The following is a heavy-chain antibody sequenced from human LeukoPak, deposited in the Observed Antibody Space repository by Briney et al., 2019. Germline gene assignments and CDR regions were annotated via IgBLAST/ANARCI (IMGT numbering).Heavy chain of an antibody. CDR1: GFTLSTYW. J-gene: IGHJ4*02. CDR3: AASARTYLGSSLDY. Sequence: GGSLRLSCAASGFTLSTYWMHWVRQDPGKGLVWVSRISSDASITSYADPVKGRFTISRDNAKNTLYLQMNSLRAEDTALYYCAASARTYLGSSLDYWGQGTLVTVSS. V-gene: IGHV3-74*01. D-gene: IGHD2-15*01. CDR2: ISSDASIT.